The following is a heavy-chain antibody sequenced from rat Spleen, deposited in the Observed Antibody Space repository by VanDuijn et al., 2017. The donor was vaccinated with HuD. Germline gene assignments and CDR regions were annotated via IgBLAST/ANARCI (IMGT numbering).Heavy chain of an antibody. V-gene: IGHV5-20*01. CDR3: AKEGDGGYSSYPNWFAY. D-gene: IGHD1-8*01. CDR2: ISSDGGRN. J-gene: IGHJ3*01. CDR1: GFTFSDYY. Sequence: EVQLVESGGGLVQPGRSLKVSCAASGFTFSDYYMAWVRQAPPTGLEWVATISSDGGRNFYRDSVKGRFTISRDNAKSSLYLQMDSLRSEDTATYYCAKEGDGGYSSYPNWFAYWGQGTLVTVSS.